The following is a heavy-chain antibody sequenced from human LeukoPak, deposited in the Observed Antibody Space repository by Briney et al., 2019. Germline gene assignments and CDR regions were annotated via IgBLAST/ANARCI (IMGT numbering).Heavy chain of an antibody. D-gene: IGHD3-9*01. CDR1: GFTFSSYA. CDR3: AKGGARYFDWLLMDY. J-gene: IGHJ4*02. V-gene: IGHV3-23*01. Sequence: GGSLRLSCAAPGFTFSSYAMSWVRQAPGKGLEWVSAISGSGGSTYYADSVKGRFTISRDNSKNTLYLQMNSLRAEDTAVYYCAKGGARYFDWLLMDYWGQGTLVTVSS. CDR2: ISGSGGST.